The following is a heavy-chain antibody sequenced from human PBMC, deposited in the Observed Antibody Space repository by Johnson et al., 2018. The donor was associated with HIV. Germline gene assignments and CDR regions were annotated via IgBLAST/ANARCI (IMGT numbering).Heavy chain of an antibody. CDR3: ARDPNARYYDILTGYYIYAFDI. CDR1: GFTVNGNY. Sequence: VESGGGLVQPGGSLRLSCAVSGFTVNGNYMSWVRQAPGKGLEWVSYLSSSGSTIYYADSVKGRFTISRDNAKNSLYLQMNSLRAGDTAVYYCARDPNARYYDILTGYYIYAFDIWGQGTMVTVSS. D-gene: IGHD3-9*01. J-gene: IGHJ3*02. V-gene: IGHV3-11*04. CDR2: LSSSGSTI.